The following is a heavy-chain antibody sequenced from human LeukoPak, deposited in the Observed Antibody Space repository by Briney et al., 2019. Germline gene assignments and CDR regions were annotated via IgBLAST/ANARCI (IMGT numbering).Heavy chain of an antibody. V-gene: IGHV3-30-3*01. CDR2: ISYDGSDK. D-gene: IGHD6-19*01. Sequence: GGSLRLSCAASGFTFSSYGMHWVRQAPGKGLEWVAVISYDGSDKYYADSVKGRFTISRDNSKNTLYLQMHSLRAEDTAVYYCARPAGTYDYSYGMDVWGQGTTVTVSS. J-gene: IGHJ6*02. CDR1: GFTFSSYG. CDR3: ARPAGTYDYSYGMDV.